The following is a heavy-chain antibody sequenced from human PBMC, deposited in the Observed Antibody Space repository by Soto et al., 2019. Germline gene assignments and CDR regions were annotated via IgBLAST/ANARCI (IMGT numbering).Heavy chain of an antibody. J-gene: IGHJ4*02. CDR2: ISGSASST. CDR3: AKDSGDVDTAMDYFDY. V-gene: IGHV3-23*01. Sequence: EVQLLESGGGLVQPGGSLRLSCAASGFTFNNYAMSWVHQAPGKGLEWVSGISGSASSTHYADSVKGRFTISRDNSKNTLYLQMSSLRAEDTAVYYCAKDSGDVDTAMDYFDYWGQGTLVTVSS. D-gene: IGHD5-18*01. CDR1: GFTFNNYA.